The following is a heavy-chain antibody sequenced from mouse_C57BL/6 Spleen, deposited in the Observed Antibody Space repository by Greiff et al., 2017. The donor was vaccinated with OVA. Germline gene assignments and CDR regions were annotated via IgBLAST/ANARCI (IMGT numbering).Heavy chain of an antibody. D-gene: IGHD2-3*01. J-gene: IGHJ2*01. CDR2: IDPSDSYT. V-gene: IGHV1-59*01. CDR1: GYTFTSYW. CDR3: ARPRDGYLDY. Sequence: QVQLQQPGAELVRPGTSVKLSCKASGYTFTSYWMHWVKQRPGQGLEWIGVIDPSDSYTNYNQKFKGKATLTVDTSSSTAYMQLSSLTSEDSAVYYCARPRDGYLDYWGQGTTLTVSS.